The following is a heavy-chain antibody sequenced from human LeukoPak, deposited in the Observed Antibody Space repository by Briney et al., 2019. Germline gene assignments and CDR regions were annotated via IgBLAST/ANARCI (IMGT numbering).Heavy chain of an antibody. CDR3: ARVSYYGDYGPHFDY. Sequence: GGSLRLSCAASGFTFSSYAMHWVRQAPGKGLEWVAVISYDGSNKYYADSVKGRFTISRDNSKNTLYLQMNSLRAEDTAVYYCARVSYYGDYGPHFDYWGQGTLVTVSS. CDR2: ISYDGSNK. D-gene: IGHD4-17*01. CDR1: GFTFSSYA. J-gene: IGHJ4*02. V-gene: IGHV3-30-3*01.